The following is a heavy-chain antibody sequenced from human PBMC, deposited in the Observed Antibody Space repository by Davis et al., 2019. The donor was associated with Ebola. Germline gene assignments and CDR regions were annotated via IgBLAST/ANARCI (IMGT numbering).Heavy chain of an antibody. J-gene: IGHJ6*02. D-gene: IGHD2-2*01. CDR3: AKGEDIVVVPAAIFPNYYYYYGMDV. CDR2: INPSGCST. CDR1: GYTFTSYY. V-gene: IGHV1-46*01. Sequence: ASVKVSCKASGYTFTSYYMHWVRQAPGQGLEWMGIINPSGCSTSYAQKFQGRVTMTRDTSTSTVYMELNSLRAEDTAVYYCAKGEDIVVVPAAIFPNYYYYYGMDVWGQGTTVTVSS.